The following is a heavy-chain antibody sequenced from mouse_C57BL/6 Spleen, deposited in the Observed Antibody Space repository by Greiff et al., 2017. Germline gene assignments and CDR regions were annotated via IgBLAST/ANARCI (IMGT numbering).Heavy chain of an antibody. V-gene: IGHV1-64*01. CDR3: ARNGYDDYAMDY. J-gene: IGHJ4*01. CDR1: GYTFTSYW. Sequence: VQLQQPGAELVKPGASVKLSCKASGYTFTSYWMHWVKQRPGQGLEWIGMIHPNSGSTNYNEKFKSKATLTVDKSSSTAYMQLSSLTSEDSAVYYCARNGYDDYAMDYWGQGTSVTVSS. CDR2: IHPNSGST. D-gene: IGHD2-2*01.